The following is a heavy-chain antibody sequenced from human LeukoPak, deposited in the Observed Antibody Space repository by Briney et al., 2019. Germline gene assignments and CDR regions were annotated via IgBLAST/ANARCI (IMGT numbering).Heavy chain of an antibody. CDR3: ARHLAYGGNAHFDS. CDR1: GGSISSSSNY. CDR2: ISYSGSA. J-gene: IGHJ4*02. Sequence: PSETLSLTCTVSGGSISSSSNYWGWIRQPPGKGLDWIGSISYSGSAKYNPSLESRVIISVDTSKNQVSLKVRSVTAADTAVYYCARHLAYGGNAHFDSWGQGSLVSASS. V-gene: IGHV4-39*01. D-gene: IGHD4-23*01.